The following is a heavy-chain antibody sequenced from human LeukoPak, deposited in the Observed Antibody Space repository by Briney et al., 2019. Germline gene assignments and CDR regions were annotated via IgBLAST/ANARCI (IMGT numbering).Heavy chain of an antibody. CDR1: GGSINNYY. D-gene: IGHD2-15*01. CDR3: ARGRYCSADICSGGDAFHI. V-gene: IGHV4-4*07. J-gene: IGHJ3*02. Sequence: PSETLCLTCTVSGGSINNYYWSWIREPAGKGLEWIGRIYTRGSTNYNPSLKSRVTMSVDTSKNQFSLKLSSVTAADTAVYYCARGRYCSADICSGGDAFHIWGQATMVCVSS. CDR2: IYTRGST.